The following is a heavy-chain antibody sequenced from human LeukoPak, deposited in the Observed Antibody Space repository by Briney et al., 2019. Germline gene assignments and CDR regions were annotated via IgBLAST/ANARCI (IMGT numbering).Heavy chain of an antibody. D-gene: IGHD6-13*01. Sequence: TSSETLSLTCTVSGYSISSGYWWGWVRQPPGKGLEWIGSIYHSGTTYFNPSLKSRVTISVDTSKNQFSLRLSTVTAADTAVYYCAKGAYSSSPRLFDPWGQGTLVTVSS. CDR3: AKGAYSSSPRLFDP. CDR1: GYSISSGYW. V-gene: IGHV4-38-2*02. CDR2: IYHSGTT. J-gene: IGHJ5*02.